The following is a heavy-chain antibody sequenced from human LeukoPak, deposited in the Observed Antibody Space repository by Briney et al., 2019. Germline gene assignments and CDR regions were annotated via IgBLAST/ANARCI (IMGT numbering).Heavy chain of an antibody. CDR3: AQYYDFWSGPGGAWFDP. D-gene: IGHD3-3*01. Sequence: ASVKVSCKASGYTFTGYYMHWVRQAPGQGLEWMGWINPNSGGTNYAQKFQGRVTMTRDTSISTAYMELSRLRSDDAAVYYRAQYYDFWSGPGGAWFDPWGQGTLVTVSS. J-gene: IGHJ5*02. CDR2: INPNSGGT. CDR1: GYTFTGYY. V-gene: IGHV1-2*02.